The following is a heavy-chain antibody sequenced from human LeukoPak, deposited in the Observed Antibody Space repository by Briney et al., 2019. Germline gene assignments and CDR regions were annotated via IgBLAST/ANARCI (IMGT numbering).Heavy chain of an antibody. V-gene: IGHV1-8*03. CDR2: MNPNSGNT. CDR1: GYTFTSYD. J-gene: IGHJ6*03. D-gene: IGHD1-26*01. Sequence: ASVKVSCKASGYTFTSYDINWVRQATGQGLEWMGWMNPNSGNTGYAQKFQGRVTITRNTSISTAYMELSSLRSEDTAVYYCARGGGGSYYYYYYMDVWGKGTTVTVSS. CDR3: ARGGGGSYYYYYYMDV.